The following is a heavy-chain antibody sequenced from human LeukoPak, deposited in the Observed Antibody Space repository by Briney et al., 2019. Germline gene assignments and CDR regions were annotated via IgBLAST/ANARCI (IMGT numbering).Heavy chain of an antibody. V-gene: IGHV3-23*01. Sequence: GGSLRLSCAAAGFSFSSYAMSWVRQARGRGLEWVSAICGSGTNTYYADSVKGRFTISRDNSKNTLDLQMNSLRAEDTAAYYCAKAGGGNCFSSLDFWGQGTLVTVSS. CDR1: GFSFSSYA. CDR3: AKAGGGNCFSSLDF. D-gene: IGHD2-15*01. CDR2: ICGSGTNT. J-gene: IGHJ4*02.